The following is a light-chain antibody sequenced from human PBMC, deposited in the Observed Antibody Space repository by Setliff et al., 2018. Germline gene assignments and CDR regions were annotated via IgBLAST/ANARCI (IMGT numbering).Light chain of an antibody. V-gene: IGLV2-11*01. CDR2: DVT. CDR1: SSDVGRYNF. J-gene: IGLJ1*01. Sequence: QSVLPQPRSVSGSPGQSVTISCTGTSSDVGRYNFVSWYQQHPGKAPKLIIYDVTKRPSGVPDRFSGSKSGNTASLTISGLQAEDEADYSCCSYADTYISGFGTGTKVTVL. CDR3: CSYADTYISG.